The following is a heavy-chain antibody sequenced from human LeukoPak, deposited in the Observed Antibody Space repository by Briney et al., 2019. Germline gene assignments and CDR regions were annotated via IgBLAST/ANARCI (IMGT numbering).Heavy chain of an antibody. D-gene: IGHD3-22*01. Sequence: GGSLRLSCVPSGFIFSNYAMSWVRQAPGKGLEWVSSISGSGGSTHYVDSVKGRFTISRDKTKNTLYLQMNSLRAEDTAVYYCAKSSYYDASGYYREYYFDSWGQGTLVTVSS. CDR3: AKSSYYDASGYYREYYFDS. J-gene: IGHJ4*02. CDR1: GFIFSNYA. V-gene: IGHV3-23*01. CDR2: ISGSGGST.